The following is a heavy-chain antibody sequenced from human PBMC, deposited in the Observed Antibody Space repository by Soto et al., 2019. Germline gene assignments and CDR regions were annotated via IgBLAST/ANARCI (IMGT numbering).Heavy chain of an antibody. V-gene: IGHV4-39*01. J-gene: IGHJ5*02. Sequence: PSETLSLTCTVSGGSISSSSYYWGWIRQPPGKGLEWIGSIYYSVSTYYNPSLKSRVTISVDTSKNQFSLKLNSVTAADTAVYYCAKWANYYGSGSYYFPYNWFDPWGQGTLVTVSS. CDR2: IYYSVST. CDR1: GGSISSSSYY. D-gene: IGHD3-10*01. CDR3: AKWANYYGSGSYYFPYNWFDP.